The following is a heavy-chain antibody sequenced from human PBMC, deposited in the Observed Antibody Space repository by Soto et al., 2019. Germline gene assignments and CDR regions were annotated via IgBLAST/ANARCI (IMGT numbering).Heavy chain of an antibody. CDR3: ARVLRRLYYYYGMDV. CDR1: GFTFSSYS. J-gene: IGHJ6*02. CDR2: ISSSSSTI. Sequence: PGGSLRLSCAASGFTFSSYSMNWVRQAPGKGLEWVSYISSSSSTIYYADPVKGRFTISRDNAKNSLYLQMNSLRDEDTAVYYCARVLRRLYYYYGMDVWGQGTTVTVSS. D-gene: IGHD4-17*01. V-gene: IGHV3-48*02.